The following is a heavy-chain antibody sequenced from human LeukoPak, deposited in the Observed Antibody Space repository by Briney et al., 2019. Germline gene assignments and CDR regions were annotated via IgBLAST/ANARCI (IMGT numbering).Heavy chain of an antibody. V-gene: IGHV3-23*01. J-gene: IGHJ5*02. D-gene: IGHD3-22*01. CDR2: ISGSGGST. Sequence: GGSLRLSCAASGFTFSSYAMSWVRQAPGKGLEWVSAISGSGGSTYYADSVKGRFTISRDNSKNTLYLQMNSLRAEDTAVYYCAKDVGYYDSSGHSTWGQGTLVTVSS. CDR1: GFTFSSYA. CDR3: AKDVGYYDSSGHST.